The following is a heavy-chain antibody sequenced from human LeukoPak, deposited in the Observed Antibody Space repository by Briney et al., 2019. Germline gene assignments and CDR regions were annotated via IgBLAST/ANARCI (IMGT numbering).Heavy chain of an antibody. CDR3: ARDSKTYYYDL. CDR2: IYSGGST. V-gene: IGHV3-53*01. D-gene: IGHD3-22*01. J-gene: IGHJ4*02. Sequence: GGSLRLSCAASGFTVSSNYMSWVRQAPGKGLEWVSVIYSGGSTYYADSVKGRFTISRDNSRNTLYLQMNSLRVEDTAVYYCARDSKTYYYDLWGQGALVAVSS. CDR1: GFTVSSNY.